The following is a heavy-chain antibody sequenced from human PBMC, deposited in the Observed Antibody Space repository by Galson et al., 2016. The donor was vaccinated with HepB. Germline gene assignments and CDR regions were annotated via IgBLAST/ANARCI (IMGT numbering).Heavy chain of an antibody. CDR3: AREALIAVTLLDV. D-gene: IGHD4-17*01. CDR1: GFTFSSYG. V-gene: IGHV3-33*01. J-gene: IGHJ6*02. CDR2: IWYDGSNK. Sequence: SLRLSCAASGFTFSSYGMHWVRQAPGKGLEWVVVIWYDGSNKYYADSVKGRFTISRDNSKNTLYLQMNSLRAEDTAVYSCAREALIAVTLLDVWGQGTTVTVSS.